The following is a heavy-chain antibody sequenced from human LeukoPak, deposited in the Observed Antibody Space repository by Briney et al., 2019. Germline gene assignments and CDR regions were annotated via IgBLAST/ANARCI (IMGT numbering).Heavy chain of an antibody. Sequence: AGGSLRLSCAASGFTFSSYWMSWVRQAPGKGLEWVSSINGSGDRTYYADSVKGRFTISRDNSKNTLYLQMNSLRAEDTAVYYCAKPARTDYADYWGQGTLVTVSS. D-gene: IGHD1-14*01. J-gene: IGHJ4*02. CDR2: INGSGDRT. CDR1: GFTFSSYW. CDR3: AKPARTDYADY. V-gene: IGHV3-23*01.